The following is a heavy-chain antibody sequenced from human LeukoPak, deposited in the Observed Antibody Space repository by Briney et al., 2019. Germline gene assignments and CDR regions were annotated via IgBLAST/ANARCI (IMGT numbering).Heavy chain of an antibody. J-gene: IGHJ4*02. CDR2: IYFSGSP. Sequence: SETLSLTCTVSGDSIRSYYWNWFRQPAGKGLEWIGRIYFSGSPNYNPSLKSRVTMSVDPSKDQVSLKVGSVTAADTAVYFCARGSAMASHYIDSWGQGTLVTVSS. CDR1: GDSIRSYY. V-gene: IGHV4-4*07. CDR3: ARGSAMASHYIDS. D-gene: IGHD2-8*01.